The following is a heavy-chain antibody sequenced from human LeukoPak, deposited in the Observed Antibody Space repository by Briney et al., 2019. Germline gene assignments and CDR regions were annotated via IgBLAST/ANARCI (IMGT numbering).Heavy chain of an antibody. V-gene: IGHV1-69*06. CDR1: GGTFSSYA. D-gene: IGHD1-26*01. Sequence: SVKVSCKASGGTFSSYAISWVRQAPGQGLEWMGGIIPIFGTANYAQKFQGRVTITADKSTSTAYMELCSLRSEDTAVYYCARGRVAAYSGSYIRGDAFDIWGQGTMVTVSS. J-gene: IGHJ3*02. CDR3: ARGRVAAYSGSYIRGDAFDI. CDR2: IIPIFGTA.